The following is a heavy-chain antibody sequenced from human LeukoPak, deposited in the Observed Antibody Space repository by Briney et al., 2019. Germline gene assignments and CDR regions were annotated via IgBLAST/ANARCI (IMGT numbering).Heavy chain of an antibody. CDR2: ISYDGDHK. CDR1: GFTFTDYA. Sequence: SCAASGFTFTDYAIHWVRQAPGKGLEWVAVISYDGDHKYYPDSVKGRFTISRDNSKNTVYLQMNSLRVEDTAAYFCAREYYSGNYYVFDYWGQGTLVTVSS. V-gene: IGHV3-30-3*01. CDR3: AREYYSGNYYVFDY. D-gene: IGHD1-26*01. J-gene: IGHJ4*02.